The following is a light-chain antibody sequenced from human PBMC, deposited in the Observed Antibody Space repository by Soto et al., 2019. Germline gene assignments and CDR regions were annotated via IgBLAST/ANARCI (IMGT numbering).Light chain of an antibody. Sequence: QSALTQPRSVSGSPGQSVTISCTGTSSDVGDYNYVSWYQQRPGKAPKLMIYDISKRPSGVPDRFSGSKSGNTASLTISGLQGEDEAEYYCCSYAGSSSKWVFGGGTKLTVL. CDR3: CSYAGSSSKWV. J-gene: IGLJ3*02. CDR2: DIS. CDR1: SSDVGDYNY. V-gene: IGLV2-11*01.